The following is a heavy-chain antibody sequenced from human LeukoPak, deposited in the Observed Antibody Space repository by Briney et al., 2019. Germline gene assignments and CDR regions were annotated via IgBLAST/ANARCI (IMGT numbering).Heavy chain of an antibody. D-gene: IGHD6-13*01. CDR1: GFIFSNYG. CDR3: ARVRGSAAGTYYFDY. CDR2: ISFDGRIK. J-gene: IGHJ4*02. Sequence: QFGGSLRLSCAASGFIFSNYGLHWVRQAPGMGLEWVAVISFDGRIKNYVDFVKGRFTISRDNSENTLYLQMNSLRAEDTAVYYCARVRGSAAGTYYFDYWGQGTLVTVSS. V-gene: IGHV3-30*04.